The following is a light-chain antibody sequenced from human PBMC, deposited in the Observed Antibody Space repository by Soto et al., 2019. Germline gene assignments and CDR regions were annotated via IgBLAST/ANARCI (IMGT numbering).Light chain of an antibody. CDR2: LSSDGSH. CDR3: QTWDTGARVV. V-gene: IGLV4-69*01. J-gene: IGLJ2*01. CDR1: SGHSSYA. Sequence: QSVLTQSPSASASLGASVKLTCTLSSGHSSYAIAWHQQQPEKGPRYLMKLSSDGSHSKGDGIPDRFSGSSSGAERYLTISSLQSEDEADYYGQTWDTGARVVFGGGTKVTVL.